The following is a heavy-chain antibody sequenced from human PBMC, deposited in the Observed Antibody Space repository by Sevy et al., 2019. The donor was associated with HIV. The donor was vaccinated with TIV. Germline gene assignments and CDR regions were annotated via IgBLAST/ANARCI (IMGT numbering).Heavy chain of an antibody. V-gene: IGHV3-7*03. Sequence: GGSLRLSCAASGFTISSYWMSWVRQAPGKGLEWVPNIKQDGSEQYYVDSVKGRFTISRDNAKNSLYLQMNSLRAEDTAVYYCARDKFLRLGELSLLYYWGQGTLVTVSS. CDR2: IKQDGSEQ. D-gene: IGHD3-16*02. J-gene: IGHJ4*02. CDR1: GFTISSYW. CDR3: ARDKFLRLGELSLLYY.